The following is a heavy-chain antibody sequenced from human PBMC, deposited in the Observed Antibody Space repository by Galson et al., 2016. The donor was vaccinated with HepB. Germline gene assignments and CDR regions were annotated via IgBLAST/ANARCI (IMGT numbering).Heavy chain of an antibody. CDR2: IWYDGSYE. D-gene: IGHD6-13*01. Sequence: SLRLSCATSGFTFSRYTMHWVRQAPGKGLEWVSVIWYDGSYEHYGDSVKGRFTISRDNSKNTLFLQMNSLRIEDAAVYYCARVEGLGSNWYRAPHFDSWGQGTLVTVSS. CDR1: GFTFSRYT. CDR3: ARVEGLGSNWYRAPHFDS. V-gene: IGHV3-33*01. J-gene: IGHJ4*02.